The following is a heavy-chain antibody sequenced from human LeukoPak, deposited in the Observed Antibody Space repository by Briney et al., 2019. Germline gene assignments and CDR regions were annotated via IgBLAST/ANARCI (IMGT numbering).Heavy chain of an antibody. D-gene: IGHD5-18*01. CDR1: RGSIRTADYY. Sequence: SETLSLTCTVSRGSIRTADYYWAWVRQPPGEGLEWLGSIYFSGTPYFNPSLKSRVAVSIDTSKNQFSLKVTSVNASDTAVYYCARASGDIVETATMGSYWGQGTLVTVSS. CDR2: IYFSGTP. V-gene: IGHV4-39*01. J-gene: IGHJ4*02. CDR3: ARASGDIVETATMGSY.